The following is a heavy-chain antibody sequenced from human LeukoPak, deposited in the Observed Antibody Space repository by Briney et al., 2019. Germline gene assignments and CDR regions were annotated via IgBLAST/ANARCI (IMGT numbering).Heavy chain of an antibody. Sequence: GGSLRLSCAASGFNFSSFVMSWVRQAPGKGLEWVSSISASGRSTYYADSVKGRFTISRDNSNNTLHLQVNSRRADDTAVYYFAKKSPLFGLVIPRFDYWGEGPLVSVPS. CDR1: GFNFSSFV. J-gene: IGHJ4*02. D-gene: IGHD3-3*01. V-gene: IGHV3-23*01. CDR3: AKKSPLFGLVIPRFDY. CDR2: ISASGRST.